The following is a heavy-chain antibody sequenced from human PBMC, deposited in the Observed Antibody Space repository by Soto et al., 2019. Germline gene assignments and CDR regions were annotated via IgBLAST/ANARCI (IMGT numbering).Heavy chain of an antibody. CDR2: ISYDGSNK. CDR1: GFTFSSYA. V-gene: IGHV3-30-3*01. Sequence: PGGSLRLSCAASGFTFSSYAMHWVRQAPGKGLEWAAVISYDGSNKYYADSVKGRFTISRDNSKNTLYLQMNSLRAEDTAVYYCARGGDIVVVPLGDYYYGMDVWGQGTTVTVSS. D-gene: IGHD2-2*01. J-gene: IGHJ6*02. CDR3: ARGGDIVVVPLGDYYYGMDV.